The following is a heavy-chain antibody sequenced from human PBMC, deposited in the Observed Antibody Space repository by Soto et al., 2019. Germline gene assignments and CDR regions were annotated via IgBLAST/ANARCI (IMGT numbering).Heavy chain of an antibody. CDR1: GYTFTSYG. CDR2: ISAYNGNT. D-gene: IGHD2-15*01. V-gene: IGHV1-18*04. Sequence: VQLVPSGAEVKQPGASVKVSCTASGYTFTSYGISWVRQAPGHGLEWMGWISAYNGNTNYAQKLQGRVTMTTDTSTSTAYMELRSLRSDDTAVDYCARDVGWLPKWDIRFDYWGQGNLVTGSS. CDR3: ARDVGWLPKWDIRFDY. J-gene: IGHJ4*02.